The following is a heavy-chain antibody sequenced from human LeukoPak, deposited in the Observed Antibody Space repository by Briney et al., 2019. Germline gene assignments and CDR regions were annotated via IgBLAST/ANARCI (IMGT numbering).Heavy chain of an antibody. CDR3: AKDQGGELAIDY. CDR1: GFTFSSYG. Sequence: GGSLRLSCAASGFTFSSYGMHWIRQAPGKGLEWVAFIRYDGSNKYYADSVKGRFTISRDNSKNTLYLQMNSLRAEDTAVYYCAKDQGGELAIDYWGQGTLVTVSS. CDR2: IRYDGSNK. V-gene: IGHV3-30*02. D-gene: IGHD1-26*01. J-gene: IGHJ4*02.